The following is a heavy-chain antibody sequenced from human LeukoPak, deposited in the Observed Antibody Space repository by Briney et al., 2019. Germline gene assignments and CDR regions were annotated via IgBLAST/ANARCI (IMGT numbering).Heavy chain of an antibody. CDR2: IYTSGST. Sequence: KPSETLSLTCAVSGGSISSDSYYWSWIRQPAGKGLEWIGRIYTSGSTNYNPSLKSRVTISVDTSKNQFSLKLSSVTAADTAVYYCARPSGYSSGSYDAFDIWGQGTMVTVSS. V-gene: IGHV4-61*02. CDR1: GGSISSDSYY. D-gene: IGHD6-19*01. J-gene: IGHJ3*02. CDR3: ARPSGYSSGSYDAFDI.